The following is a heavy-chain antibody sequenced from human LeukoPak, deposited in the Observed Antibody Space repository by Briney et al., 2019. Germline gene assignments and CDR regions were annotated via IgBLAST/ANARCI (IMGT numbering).Heavy chain of an antibody. V-gene: IGHV1-8*01. Sequence: ASVKVSCKASGYTFTSYDINWVRQAAGQGLEWMGWMNPNSGNTGYAQKFQGRVTMTRNTSISTAYMELSSLRSEDTAVYYCARELIAAAGMNYWGQGTLVTVSS. J-gene: IGHJ4*02. D-gene: IGHD6-13*01. CDR3: ARELIAAAGMNY. CDR1: GYTFTSYD. CDR2: MNPNSGNT.